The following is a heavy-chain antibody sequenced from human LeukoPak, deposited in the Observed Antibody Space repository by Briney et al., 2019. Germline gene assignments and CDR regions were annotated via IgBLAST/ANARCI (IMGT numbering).Heavy chain of an antibody. CDR2: IRSKAYGGTT. V-gene: IGHV3-49*03. CDR1: GFTFGDYA. J-gene: IGHJ4*02. D-gene: IGHD2-2*01. CDR3: TRDLGYCSSTSCYEGYYFDY. Sequence: GGSLRLSCTASGFTFGDYAMSWFRQAPGKGLEWVGFIRSKAYGGTTEYAASVKGRFTISRDDSKSIAYLQMNSLKTEDTAVYYCTRDLGYCSSTSCYEGYYFDYWGQGTLVTVSS.